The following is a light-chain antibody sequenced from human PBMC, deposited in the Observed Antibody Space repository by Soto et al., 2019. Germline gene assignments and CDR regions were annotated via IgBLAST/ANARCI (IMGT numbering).Light chain of an antibody. J-gene: IGKJ1*01. CDR3: QQYNNWGT. CDR1: QSVSSN. CDR2: GAS. V-gene: IGKV3-15*01. Sequence: EIVMTQSPATLSVSPGERATLSCRASQSVSSNLAWYQQKPGQAPRLLIYGASTRATGIPARFSGSGSGTEFTLTSLSLQSEAFSFCHCQQYNNWGTFGQGTKVEIK.